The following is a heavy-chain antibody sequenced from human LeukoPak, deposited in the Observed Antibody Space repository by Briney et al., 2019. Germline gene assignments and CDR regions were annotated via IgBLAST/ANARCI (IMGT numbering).Heavy chain of an antibody. D-gene: IGHD6-6*01. V-gene: IGHV3-30*02. CDR2: IRYDGSNK. J-gene: IGHJ2*01. CDR3: AKKYGQRESSSPPYCSFDL. CDR1: GFTFSSYG. Sequence: PGGSLRLSCAASGFTFSSYGMHWVRQAPGKGLEWVAFIRYDGSNKYYADSVKGRFTVSRDNSKNTLYLQMNSLRAEDTAVYYVAKKYGQRESSSPPYCSFDLWGLAPWSLSPQ.